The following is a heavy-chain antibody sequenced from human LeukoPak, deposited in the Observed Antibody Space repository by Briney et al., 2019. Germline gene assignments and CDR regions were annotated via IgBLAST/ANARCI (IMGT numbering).Heavy chain of an antibody. J-gene: IGHJ6*03. V-gene: IGHV1-69*13. CDR2: IIPIFGTA. Sequence: ASVKVSCKASGGTFSSYAISWVRQAPGQGLEWMGGIIPIFGTANYAQKFQGRVTITADESTSTAYMELSSLRSEDTAVYYCARVPRGGSGNMDVWGEGTTVTVSS. CDR1: GGTFSSYA. D-gene: IGHD3-10*01. CDR3: ARVPRGGSGNMDV.